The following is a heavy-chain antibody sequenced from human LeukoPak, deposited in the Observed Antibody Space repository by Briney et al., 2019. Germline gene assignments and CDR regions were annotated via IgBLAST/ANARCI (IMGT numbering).Heavy chain of an antibody. D-gene: IGHD3-10*01. CDR3: ARRALWFGELLSTARRRQYAFDI. CDR1: GGSFSGYY. Sequence: SETLSLTCAVYGGSFSGYYWSWIRQPPGKGLEWIGQINHNGSTNYNPSLKSRVTISVDTSKNQFSLKLSSVTAADTAVYYCARRALWFGELLSTARRRQYAFDIWGQGTMVTVSS. CDR2: INHNGST. J-gene: IGHJ3*02. V-gene: IGHV4-34*01.